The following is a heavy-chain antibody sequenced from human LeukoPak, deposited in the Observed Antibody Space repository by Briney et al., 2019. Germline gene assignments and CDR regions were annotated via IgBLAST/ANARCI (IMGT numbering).Heavy chain of an antibody. CDR2: ISYDGSNK. CDR3: ARPLAESSWPNYFDY. J-gene: IGHJ4*02. V-gene: IGHV3-30*04. CDR1: GFTFSSYA. D-gene: IGHD6-13*01. Sequence: PGGSLRRSCATSGFTFSSYATHWVRQAPGKGLEWVAVISYDGSNKYYADSVKGRFTISRDNSKNTLYLQMNSLRAEDTAVYYCARPLAESSWPNYFDYWGQGTLVTVSS.